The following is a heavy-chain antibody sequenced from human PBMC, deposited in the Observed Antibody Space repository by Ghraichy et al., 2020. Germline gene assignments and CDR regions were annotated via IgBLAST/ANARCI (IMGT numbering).Heavy chain of an antibody. D-gene: IGHD2-15*01. Sequence: GGSLRLSCTASGFTFGDYAMSWVRQAPGKGLEWVGFIRSKAYGGTTEYAASVKGRFTISRDDSKSIAYLQMNSLKTEDTAVYYCTRDRVVVAATGGVGYYYYYGMDVWGQGTTVTVSS. CDR2: IRSKAYGGTT. J-gene: IGHJ6*02. V-gene: IGHV3-49*04. CDR3: TRDRVVVAATGGVGYYYYYGMDV. CDR1: GFTFGDYA.